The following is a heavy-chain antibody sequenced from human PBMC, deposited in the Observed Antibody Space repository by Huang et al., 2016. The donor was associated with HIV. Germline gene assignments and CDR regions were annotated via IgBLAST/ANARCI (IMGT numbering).Heavy chain of an antibody. CDR1: GGSLSGYY. V-gene: IGHV4-34*02. CDR2: INHLGRP. CDR3: ARDATKNPRGWFDP. D-gene: IGHD3-10*01. Sequence: QVHLQQWGAGLLKSAETLSLTCAVYGGSLSGYYWSWLSQTPGKGLEWIGEINHLGRPNDNPSLKSRVSISMDGSKKQFSLKLRSISDADTAVYFCARDATKNPRGWFDPWGQGTLVTVSS. J-gene: IGHJ5*02.